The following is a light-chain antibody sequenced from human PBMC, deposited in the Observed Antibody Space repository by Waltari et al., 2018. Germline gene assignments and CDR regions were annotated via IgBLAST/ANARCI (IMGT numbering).Light chain of an antibody. CDR1: SGHSTNI. CDR3: QTGGHGTWV. CDR2: VKSDGSH. Sequence: QLVLTQSPSASASLGASVKLTCTLSSGHSTNIIAWLQQQPAKGPRFLMNVKSDGSHNKGVGIPVRFAGASAGAERYLTISSLQSEDEADYYCQTGGHGTWVFGGGTRLTVL. V-gene: IGLV4-69*01. J-gene: IGLJ3*02.